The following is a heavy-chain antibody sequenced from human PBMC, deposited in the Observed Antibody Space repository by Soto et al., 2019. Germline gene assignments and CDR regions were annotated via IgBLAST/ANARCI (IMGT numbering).Heavy chain of an antibody. V-gene: IGHV1-18*01. D-gene: IGHD2-15*01. CDR2: ISAYNGNT. CDR3: ARDLSVAATDWFDP. Sequence: ASVKVSCKASGYTFISYGISWARQAPGQGLEWMGWISAYNGNTNYAQKLQGRVTMTTDTSTGTAYMELRSLRSDDTAVYYCARDLSVAATDWFDPWGQGTLVTVSS. J-gene: IGHJ5*02. CDR1: GYTFISYG.